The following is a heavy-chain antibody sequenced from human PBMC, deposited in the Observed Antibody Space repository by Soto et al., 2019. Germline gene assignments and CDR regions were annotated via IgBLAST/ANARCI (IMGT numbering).Heavy chain of an antibody. CDR3: ARGDSTDCSNGVCSFFYNHDMDV. CDR1: GYTFTSYG. D-gene: IGHD2-8*01. CDR2: ISAYNGNT. Sequence: VASVKVSCKASGYTFTSYGISWVRQAPGQGLEWMGWISAYNGNTNYAQKLQGRVTMTTDTSTSTAYMELTRLTSDDTAIYYCARGDSTDCSNGVCSFFYNHDMDVWGQGTTVTVSS. V-gene: IGHV1-18*04. J-gene: IGHJ6*02.